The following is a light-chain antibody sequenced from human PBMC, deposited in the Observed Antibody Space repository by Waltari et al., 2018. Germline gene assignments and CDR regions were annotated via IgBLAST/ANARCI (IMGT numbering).Light chain of an antibody. CDR1: QSVSSY. V-gene: IGKV3-15*01. CDR3: QQYNNWPLT. CDR2: GAS. Sequence: DIVMTQSPATLSVSPGEEAPLSCRASQSVSSYLAWYQQKPGQAPRLLIYGASTRATGIPARFSGSGSGTEFTLTISSLQSEDFAVYYCQQYNNWPLTFGQGTRLEIK. J-gene: IGKJ5*01.